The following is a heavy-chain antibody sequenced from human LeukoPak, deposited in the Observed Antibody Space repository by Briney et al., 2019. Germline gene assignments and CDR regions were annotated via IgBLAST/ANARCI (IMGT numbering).Heavy chain of an antibody. CDR2: INPNSGST. V-gene: IGHV1-2*02. CDR3: VRDLPVWDAFDI. Sequence: ASVKVSCKASGYTFTGYYVHWVRQAPGQGLEWMGWINPNSGSTTYAQNFQGRVTMTRDTSINTAYMELSSLRFDDTAVYYCVRDLPVWDAFDIWGQGTMVTVSS. D-gene: IGHD2-21*01. CDR1: GYTFTGYY. J-gene: IGHJ3*02.